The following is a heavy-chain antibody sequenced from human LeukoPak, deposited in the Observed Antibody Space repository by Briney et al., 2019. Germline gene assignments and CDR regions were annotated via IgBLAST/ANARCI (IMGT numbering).Heavy chain of an antibody. CDR3: ASSGYRTNLYYFDY. D-gene: IGHD5-18*01. V-gene: IGHV4-59*08. CDR2: IYYSGST. CDR1: GGSISSYY. J-gene: IGHJ4*02. Sequence: SETLSLTCTVSGGSISSYYWSWIRQPPGKGLVWIGDIYYSGSTNYNPSLKSRVTISVDTSKNQFSLKLSSVTAADTAVYYCASSGYRTNLYYFDYWGQGTLVTVSS.